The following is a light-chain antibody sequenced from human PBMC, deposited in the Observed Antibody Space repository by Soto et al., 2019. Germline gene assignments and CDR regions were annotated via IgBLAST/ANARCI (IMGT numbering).Light chain of an antibody. CDR2: AAS. V-gene: IGKV1-27*01. CDR1: QDISNY. Sequence: DIQMTQSPSSLSASVGDRVTITCRASQDISNYLAWYQQKPGKVPKLLIYAASTLQSGVPSRFSGSGSGTEFTLTISSLKTELVATDYCQKYNSARFTFGPGNKVDIK. J-gene: IGKJ3*01. CDR3: QKYNSARFT.